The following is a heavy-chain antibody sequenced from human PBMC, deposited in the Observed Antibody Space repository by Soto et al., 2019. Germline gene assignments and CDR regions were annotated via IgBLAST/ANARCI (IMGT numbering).Heavy chain of an antibody. CDR3: VKVSTFYDILTGYYSTNFFDP. J-gene: IGHJ5*02. Sequence: LRRSCSASGFTFSEYSMDWVRQAPGKGLQYVSTISSDGDITYYADSVKGRFTISRDNSKNTLYLQMNSLRPEDTAVYYCVKVSTFYDILTGYYSTNFFDPWGQGTLVTVSS. V-gene: IGHV3-64D*06. CDR2: ISSDGDIT. CDR1: GFTFSEYS. D-gene: IGHD3-9*01.